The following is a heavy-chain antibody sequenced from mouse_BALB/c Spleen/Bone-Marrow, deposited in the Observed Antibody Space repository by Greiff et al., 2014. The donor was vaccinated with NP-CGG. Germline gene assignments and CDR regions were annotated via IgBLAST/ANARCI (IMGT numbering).Heavy chain of an antibody. V-gene: IGHV1-7*01. CDR1: GYTFTSYW. D-gene: IGHD4-1*01. Sequence: QVQLKESXAELAKPGASVKMSCKASGYTFTSYWMHWVKQRPGQGLEWIGYINPSTGYTEYNQKSKDKATLTADKSSSTAYMQLSSLTSEDSAVYYCATGYYFDYWGQGTTLTVSS. CDR2: INPSTGYT. J-gene: IGHJ2*01. CDR3: ATGYYFDY.